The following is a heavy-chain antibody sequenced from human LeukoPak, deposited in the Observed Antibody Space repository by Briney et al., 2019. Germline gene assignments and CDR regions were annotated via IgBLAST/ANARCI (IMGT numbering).Heavy chain of an antibody. CDR2: IYPGDSDT. J-gene: IGHJ5*02. CDR1: GYSFTSYW. D-gene: IGHD3-22*01. V-gene: IGHV5-51*01. CDR3: ASLGLNNYYDSSGYNWFDP. Sequence: VESLKISCKGSGYSFTSYWIGWVRQMPGKGLEWMGIIYPGDSDTRYSPSFQGQVTISADKSISTAYLQWSSLKASDTAMYYCASLGLNNYYDSSGYNWFDPWGQGTLVTVSS.